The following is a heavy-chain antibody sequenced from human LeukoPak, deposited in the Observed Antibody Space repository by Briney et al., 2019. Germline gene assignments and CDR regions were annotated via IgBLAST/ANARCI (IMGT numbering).Heavy chain of an antibody. CDR1: GFTFDDYG. CDR3: ARDLGYYDILTGYYIY. V-gene: IGHV3-20*04. J-gene: IGHJ4*02. Sequence: GGSLRLSCAASGFTFDDYGMSWVRQAPGKGLEWVSGINWNGGSTGYADSVKGRFTISRDNAKNSLYLQMNSLRAEDTAVYYCARDLGYYDILTGYYIYWGQGTLVTVSS. D-gene: IGHD3-9*01. CDR2: INWNGGST.